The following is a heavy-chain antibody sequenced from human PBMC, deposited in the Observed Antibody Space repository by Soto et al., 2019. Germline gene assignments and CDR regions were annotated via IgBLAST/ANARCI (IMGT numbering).Heavy chain of an antibody. CDR1: GGSGGSFSGYY. CDR3: ARERNYDSSGYSYYYGMDV. V-gene: IGHV4-31*11. CDR2: IYYSGST. D-gene: IGHD3-22*01. Sequence: SETLSLTCAVYGGSGGSFSGYYWSWIRQHPGKGLEWIGYIYYSGSTYYNPSLKSRVTISVDTSKNQFSLKLSSVTAADTAVYYCARERNYDSSGYSYYYGMDVWGQGTTVTVSS. J-gene: IGHJ6*02.